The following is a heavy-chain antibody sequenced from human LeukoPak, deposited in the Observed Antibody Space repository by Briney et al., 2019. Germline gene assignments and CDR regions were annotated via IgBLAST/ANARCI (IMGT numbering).Heavy chain of an antibody. Sequence: KPSETLSLTCTVSGGSISSHYWSWIRQPPGKGLEWIGYIYYSGSTNYNPSLKSRVTISVDTSKNQFSLKLSSVTAADTAVYYCARCRTGDYFVDVWGKGTTVTVSS. D-gene: IGHD1-14*01. V-gene: IGHV4-59*11. J-gene: IGHJ6*03. CDR3: ARCRTGDYFVDV. CDR2: IYYSGST. CDR1: GGSISSHY.